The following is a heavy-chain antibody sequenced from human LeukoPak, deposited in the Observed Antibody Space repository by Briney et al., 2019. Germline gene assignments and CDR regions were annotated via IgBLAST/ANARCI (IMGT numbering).Heavy chain of an antibody. Sequence: PSETLSLTCAVYGGSFSGYYWSWIRQPPGKGLEWIGEINHSGSTNYNPSLKSRVTISVDTSKNQFSLKLSSVTAADTAVYYCARAGALRRWLYPSNWFDPWGQGTLVTVSS. V-gene: IGHV4-34*01. CDR1: GGSFSGYY. J-gene: IGHJ5*02. CDR3: ARAGALRRWLYPSNWFDP. CDR2: INHSGST. D-gene: IGHD3-16*02.